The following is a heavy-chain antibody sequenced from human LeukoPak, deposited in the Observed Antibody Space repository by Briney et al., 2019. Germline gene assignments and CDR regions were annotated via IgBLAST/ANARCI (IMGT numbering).Heavy chain of an antibody. CDR1: GLTFSSYS. J-gene: IGHJ5*02. D-gene: IGHD3-9*01. CDR3: ARALRYFDWLSTSPEYNWFDP. V-gene: IGHV3-48*01. Sequence: PGGSLRLSCAASGLTFSSYSMNWVRQAPGKGLEWVSYISSSSSTIYYADSVKGRFTISRDNAKNSLYLQMNSLRAEDTAVYYCARALRYFDWLSTSPEYNWFDPWGQGTLVTVSS. CDR2: ISSSSSTI.